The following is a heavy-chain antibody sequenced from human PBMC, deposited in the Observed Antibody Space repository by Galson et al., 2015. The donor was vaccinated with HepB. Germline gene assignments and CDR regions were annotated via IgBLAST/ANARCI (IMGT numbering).Heavy chain of an antibody. CDR1: GFSFGSYA. V-gene: IGHV3-30*04. CDR2: LSYDGSNR. CDR3: TRDDTVGATTWGLDAFDL. J-gene: IGHJ3*01. D-gene: IGHD1-26*01. Sequence: SLRLSCAASGFSFGSYAMHWVRQAPGKGLEWVAILSYDGSNRYYADSVKGRFTISRDNSRNTLYLQMNSLRAEDTAVYYCTRDDTVGATTWGLDAFDLWGQGTMVTVSS.